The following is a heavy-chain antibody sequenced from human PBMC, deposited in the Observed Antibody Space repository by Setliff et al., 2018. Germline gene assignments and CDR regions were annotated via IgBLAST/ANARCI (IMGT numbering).Heavy chain of an antibody. CDR1: GYSISNDYF. J-gene: IGHJ4*02. V-gene: IGHV4-38-2*02. CDR3: AKHRSYFDY. CDR2: IYHSGST. Sequence: LSLPCTVSGYSISNDYFWGWIRQPPGKGLEWIGSIYHSGSTSYYPSLKSRVTISVDTSKNQFSLNLSSVTAADTAVYYCAKHRSYFDYWGQGTLVTVSS.